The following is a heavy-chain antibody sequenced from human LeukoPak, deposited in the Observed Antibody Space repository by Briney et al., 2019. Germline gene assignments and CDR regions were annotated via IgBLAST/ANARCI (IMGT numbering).Heavy chain of an antibody. CDR3: ARAPGSYYDY. J-gene: IGHJ4*02. D-gene: IGHD1-26*01. CDR1: GGAISGYY. V-gene: IGHV4-59*01. CDR2: IHYSGST. Sequence: PSETLCLTCTVSGGAISGYYWGWIPQPPGKGLEWIGYIHYSGSTNYNPSLKRRVTISLDTSKNQVSLKLNSVTAADTAVYFCARAPGSYYDYWGPGTLVTVSS.